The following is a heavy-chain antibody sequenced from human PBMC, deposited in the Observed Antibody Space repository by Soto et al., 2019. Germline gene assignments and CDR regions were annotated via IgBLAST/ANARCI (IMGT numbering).Heavy chain of an antibody. V-gene: IGHV2-5*02. D-gene: IGHD3-10*01. J-gene: IGHJ4*02. CDR2: IYWDDDK. CDR3: AHHPYYGLGSYSFDY. CDR1: GFSLTTSGVG. Sequence: QITLKESGPTLVRPTQTLTLTCTFSGFSLTTSGVGVGWIRQPPGKALEWLAVIYWDDDKRYSSSLKSRLTITNDTSKNQVALTMTNTDPVDTATYYCAHHPYYGLGSYSFDYWGQGTLVTVSS.